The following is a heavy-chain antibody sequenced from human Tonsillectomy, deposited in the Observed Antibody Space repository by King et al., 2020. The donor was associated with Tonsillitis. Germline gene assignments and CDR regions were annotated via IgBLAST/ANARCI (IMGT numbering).Heavy chain of an antibody. CDR1: GYTFSIFTGYY. CDR2: INPKTGGI. D-gene: IGHD6-13*01. J-gene: IGHJ5*02. V-gene: IGHV1-2*02. CDR3: ARVSPAAGTQWDWFDP. Sequence: VQLVESGAEVKKPGASVKVSCTASGYTFSIFTGYYIHWVRQAPGQGLEWMGWINPKTGGINYAQKFQGRVTMTRDTSITTAYMELTSLRSDDTAVYYCARVSPAAGTQWDWFDPWGQGTLVTVSS.